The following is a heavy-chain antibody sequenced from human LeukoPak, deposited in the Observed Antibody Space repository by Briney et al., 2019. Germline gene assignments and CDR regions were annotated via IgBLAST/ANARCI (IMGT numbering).Heavy chain of an antibody. Sequence: GGSLRLSCAASGFTFSSYAMSWVRQAPGKGLEWVSAISGSGGSTHYADSVKGRFTISRDNSKNTLYLQMNSLRAEDTAVYYCAKDRRRIAVAGPLFDYWGQGTLVTVSS. CDR1: GFTFSSYA. J-gene: IGHJ4*02. CDR3: AKDRRRIAVAGPLFDY. CDR2: ISGSGGST. D-gene: IGHD6-19*01. V-gene: IGHV3-23*01.